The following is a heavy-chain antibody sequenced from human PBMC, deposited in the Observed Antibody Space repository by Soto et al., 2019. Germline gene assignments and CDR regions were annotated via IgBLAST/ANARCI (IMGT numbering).Heavy chain of an antibody. CDR3: ARGVIVLAYYYGMDV. D-gene: IGHD3-3*02. CDR2: TRNKANSYTT. V-gene: IGHV3-72*01. CDR1: GFTFSDHY. J-gene: IGHJ6*02. Sequence: GGSLRLSCAASGFTFSDHYVDWFRQAPGKGLEWVGRTRNKANSYTTEYAASVKGRFTISRDDSKNSLYLQMNSLKTEDTAVYYCARGVIVLAYYYGMDVWGQGTTVTVSS.